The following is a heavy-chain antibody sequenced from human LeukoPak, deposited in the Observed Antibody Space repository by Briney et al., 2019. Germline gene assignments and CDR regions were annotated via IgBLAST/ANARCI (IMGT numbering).Heavy chain of an antibody. Sequence: QPGRSLRLSCAASGFTFDDYAMHWVRQAPGKGLEWVSGISWNSGSIGYADSVKGRFTISRDNAKNSLFLQMNSLRAEDTAVYYCARGGDYGDPVYYYYYCMDVWGKGTTVTVSS. CDR1: GFTFDDYA. V-gene: IGHV3-9*01. CDR3: ARGGDYGDPVYYYYYCMDV. D-gene: IGHD4-17*01. J-gene: IGHJ6*03. CDR2: ISWNSGSI.